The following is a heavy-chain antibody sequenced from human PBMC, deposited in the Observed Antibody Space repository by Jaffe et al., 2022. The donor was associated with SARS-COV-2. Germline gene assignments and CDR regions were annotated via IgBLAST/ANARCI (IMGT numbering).Heavy chain of an antibody. CDR2: MCCSGST. V-gene: IGHV4-39*01. CDR1: GGSISSSNYY. CDR3: ARGDCRSTTCTQYDALNI. Sequence: QLQLQESGPGLVKPSGTLSLTCTVSGGSISSSNYYWGWIRQPPGKGLEWIGTMCCSGSTYYNPSLKSRVTISVDTSMNQLSLKLVSVTAADTAVYYCARGDCRSTTCTQYDALNIWGQGTMVTVSS. D-gene: IGHD2-2*01. J-gene: IGHJ3*02.